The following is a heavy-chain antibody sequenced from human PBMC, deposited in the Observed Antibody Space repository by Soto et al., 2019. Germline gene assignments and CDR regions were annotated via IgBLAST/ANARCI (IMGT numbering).Heavy chain of an antibody. CDR3: MTHAVIYSRGH. J-gene: IGHJ4*02. D-gene: IGHD6-25*01. CDR2: IKTVTDGGTT. Sequence: EVQLVESRGGSAKPGGSLRLSCAASGFTFSNDRMNWVRQAPGKGLEWAARIKTVTDGGTTDYTAPVKGRFFISRDDSKSTLYLQMNSLKTEDTAIYYCMTHAVIYSRGHWGQGTLVTVAS. V-gene: IGHV3-15*01. CDR1: GFTFSNDR.